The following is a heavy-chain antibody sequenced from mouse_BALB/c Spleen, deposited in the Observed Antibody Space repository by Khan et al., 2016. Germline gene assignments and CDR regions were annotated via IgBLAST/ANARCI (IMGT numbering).Heavy chain of an antibody. CDR1: GFDFSRYW. CDR3: ASLHDYGYAGY. D-gene: IGHD1-2*01. CDR2: INPDSSTI. J-gene: IGHJ2*01. V-gene: IGHV4-1*02. Sequence: EVKLLESGGGLVQPGGSLKLSCAASGFDFSRYWMNWVRQAPGKGLEWIGEINPDSSTINYAPYLKDKVTISTDKANNTPYLQMSKVRSEDTALYYCASLHDYGYAGYWGQGTTLTVSS.